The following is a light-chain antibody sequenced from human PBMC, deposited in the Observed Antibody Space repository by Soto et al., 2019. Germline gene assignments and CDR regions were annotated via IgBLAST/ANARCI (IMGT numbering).Light chain of an antibody. V-gene: IGKV3-11*01. Sequence: EIVLTQSPATLSLSPGERATLSCSASQTVHNYLAWYQQKPGQAPRLLIYDTSNRAAGIPARFSGSGSGTDFTLTISSLEPEDFAVYYCQQRSNSPPWTFGQGTKLESK. CDR1: QTVHNY. J-gene: IGKJ1*01. CDR3: QQRSNSPPWT. CDR2: DTS.